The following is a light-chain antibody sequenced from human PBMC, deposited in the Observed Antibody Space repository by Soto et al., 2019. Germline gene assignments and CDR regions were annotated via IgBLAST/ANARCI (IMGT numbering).Light chain of an antibody. J-gene: IGKJ1*01. V-gene: IGKV3-20*01. CDR3: QQYGSSGT. CDR2: GAS. CDR1: QSVSNNY. Sequence: EIVMTQSPGTLSVSPGERATLFCRASQSVSNNYLAWYQQKPGQAPRLLIYGASNRATGIPDRFSGSGSGTDFTLTISRPEPEDFAVYYCQQYGSSGTFGQGTKVDI.